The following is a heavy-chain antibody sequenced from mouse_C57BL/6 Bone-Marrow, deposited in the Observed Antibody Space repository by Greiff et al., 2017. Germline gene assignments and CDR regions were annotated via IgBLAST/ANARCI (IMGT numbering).Heavy chain of an antibody. V-gene: IGHV1-64*01. CDR3: ARGGLLRFLFDY. J-gene: IGHJ2*01. CDR2: IHPNSGST. D-gene: IGHD2-13*01. CDR1: GYTFTSYW. Sequence: QVQLKQPGAELVKPGASVKLSCKASGYTFTSYWMHWVKQRPGQGLEWIGMIHPNSGSTNYNEKFKSKATLTVDKDTSTAYMQLSSLVSEDSAVYYGARGGLLRFLFDYWGQGTTLTVSS.